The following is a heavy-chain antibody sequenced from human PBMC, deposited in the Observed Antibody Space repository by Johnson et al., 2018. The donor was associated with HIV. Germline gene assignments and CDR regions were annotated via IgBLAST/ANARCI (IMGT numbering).Heavy chain of an antibody. CDR3: AKDLVVINVRYAFHI. J-gene: IGHJ3*02. Sequence: VQLVESGGGLVQPGRSLRLSCAASGFTFDDYGMSWVRQVPGKGLEWVSGISWNSDDIDYADSVKGRFTISRDNAKNSLYLQMNTLRPEDTALYYCAKDLVVINVRYAFHIWGQGTMVTVS. CDR1: GFTFDDYG. CDR2: ISWNSDDI. V-gene: IGHV3-9*01. D-gene: IGHD3-22*01.